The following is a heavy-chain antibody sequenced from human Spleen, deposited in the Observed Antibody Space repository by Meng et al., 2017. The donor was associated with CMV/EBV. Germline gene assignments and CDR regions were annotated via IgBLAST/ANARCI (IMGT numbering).Heavy chain of an antibody. CDR1: TFSSYA. D-gene: IGHD3-22*01. Sequence: TFSSYAISWVRQAPGQGLEWMGGIIPILGIANYAQKFKSRVTITADKSTSTAYMEMSSLRSEDTAVYYCGEKYRGSGYYGDYGMDVWGQGTTVTVSS. J-gene: IGHJ6*02. CDR2: IIPILGIA. V-gene: IGHV1-69*10. CDR3: GEKYRGSGYYGDYGMDV.